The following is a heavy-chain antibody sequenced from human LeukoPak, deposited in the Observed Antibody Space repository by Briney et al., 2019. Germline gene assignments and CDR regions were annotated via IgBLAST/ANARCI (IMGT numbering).Heavy chain of an antibody. J-gene: IGHJ4*02. CDR2: INPSGGST. Sequence: ASVKVSCKASGYTFTSYYMHWVRQAPGQGLEWMGIINPSGGSTSYAQKFQGRVTITADESTSTAYMELSSLRSEDTAVYYCARARDGYNYHYFDYWGQGTLVTVSS. CDR1: GYTFTSYY. V-gene: IGHV1-46*01. D-gene: IGHD5-24*01. CDR3: ARARDGYNYHYFDY.